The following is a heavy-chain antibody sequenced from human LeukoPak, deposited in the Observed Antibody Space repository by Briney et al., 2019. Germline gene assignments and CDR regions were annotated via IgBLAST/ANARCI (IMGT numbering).Heavy chain of an antibody. CDR3: ARIRDGYNDAYDL. CDR2: INPDGGNT. J-gene: IGHJ3*01. V-gene: IGHV1-46*01. CDR1: AYTFTNSY. Sequence: RASVKVSCKASAYTFTNSYIHWVRQAPGQVLEWMGLINPDGGNTNYAQNFQGRVTLTRDTSTSTVYMELSSLRSEDTAIYYCARIRDGYNDAYDLWGQGTVVTVPS. D-gene: IGHD5-24*01.